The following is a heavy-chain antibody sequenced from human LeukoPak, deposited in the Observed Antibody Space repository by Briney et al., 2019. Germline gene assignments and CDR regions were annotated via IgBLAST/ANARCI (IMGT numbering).Heavy chain of an antibody. Sequence: SETLSLSSTVSRGSPTNYYWSTSPHPPGKGLEWIGYIYNSGHTNYNPTLKSRVTISEDTSKNQLSLKLSSVTAADTAVYYWARAAVTTSRYFQHWGQGTLVTVSS. D-gene: IGHD4-17*01. V-gene: IGHV4-59*01. CDR2: IYNSGHT. CDR3: ARAAVTTSRYFQH. CDR1: RGSPTNYY. J-gene: IGHJ1*01.